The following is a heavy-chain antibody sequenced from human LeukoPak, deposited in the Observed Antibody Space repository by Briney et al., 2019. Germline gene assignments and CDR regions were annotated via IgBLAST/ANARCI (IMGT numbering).Heavy chain of an antibody. Sequence: PGGSLRLSCAASGFTFDDYDIHWVRQAPGKGLEWVSLISGDGGSTYYADSVKGRFTISRDNSKNSLYLQMNSPRTEDTALYYCAKAWFGERSGGGFDYWGQGTLVTVSS. CDR3: AKAWFGERSGGGFDY. V-gene: IGHV3-43*02. CDR2: ISGDGGST. J-gene: IGHJ4*02. D-gene: IGHD3-10*01. CDR1: GFTFDDYD.